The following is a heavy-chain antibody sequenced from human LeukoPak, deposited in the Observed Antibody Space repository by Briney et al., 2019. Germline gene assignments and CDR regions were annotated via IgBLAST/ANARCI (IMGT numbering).Heavy chain of an antibody. D-gene: IGHD6-13*01. CDR3: AKSWAVESSSWYLSFDI. V-gene: IGHV3-53*01. CDR1: GFTVSSNY. Sequence: GGSLRLSCVVSGFTVSSNYMSWVRQAPGKGLEWVSVIYSGGTTYYADSVKGRFTISRDNSKNTLYLQMNSLRAEDTAVYHCAKSWAVESSSWYLSFDIWGPGTLVTVSS. CDR2: IYSGGTT. J-gene: IGHJ3*02.